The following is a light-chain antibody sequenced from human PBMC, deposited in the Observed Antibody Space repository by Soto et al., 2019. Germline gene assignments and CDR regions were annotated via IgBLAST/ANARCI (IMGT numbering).Light chain of an antibody. Sequence: QSVLAQPASVSGSPGQSITISCTGTITDIGAYNYVSWYQQHPGKAPKLLIYGVSSRPSGVSNRFSGSKSGNAAYLTISGLQDDDEAEYYCSSYTSSITPYVFGTGIKVTVL. V-gene: IGLV2-14*01. J-gene: IGLJ1*01. CDR2: GVS. CDR1: ITDIGAYNY. CDR3: SSYTSSITPYV.